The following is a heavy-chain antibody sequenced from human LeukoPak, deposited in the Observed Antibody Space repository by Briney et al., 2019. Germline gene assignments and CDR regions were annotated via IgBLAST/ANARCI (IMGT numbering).Heavy chain of an antibody. Sequence: PSETLSLTCTVPGGSISTFSWSWIRQFPGKGLEWIGSIYIKSTNYNPSLKSRVAISVDTSKNQFSLRLDSVTTADTAVYYCARDTTVASGMQYWGQGTLVTVSS. CDR3: ARDTTVASGMQY. J-gene: IGHJ4*02. CDR1: GGSISTFS. D-gene: IGHD6-19*01. CDR2: IYIKST. V-gene: IGHV4-59*01.